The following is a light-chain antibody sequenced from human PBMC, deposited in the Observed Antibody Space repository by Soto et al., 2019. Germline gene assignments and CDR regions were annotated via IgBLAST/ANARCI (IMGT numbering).Light chain of an antibody. V-gene: IGKV3-11*01. CDR3: QQRSNWPPP. CDR1: QSVSSN. Sequence: ESVLTPSPATLSLSPGERATLSCRASQSVSSNLSWYQHKPGRAPRLLIYEASNRATGIPASFSGSGSGTDFTLTITSLEPEDFAVYYCQQRSNWPPPFGGGTKVEIK. J-gene: IGKJ4*01. CDR2: EAS.